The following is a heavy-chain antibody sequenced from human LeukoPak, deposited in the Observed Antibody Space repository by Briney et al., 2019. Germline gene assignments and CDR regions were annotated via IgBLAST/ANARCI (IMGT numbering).Heavy chain of an antibody. V-gene: IGHV3-9*01. CDR3: AKDPPLYYYDSSGTY. J-gene: IGHJ4*02. D-gene: IGHD3-22*01. CDR2: ISWNSGSI. Sequence: PGGSLRLSCAASGFTFDDYAMHWVRQAPGKGLEWVSGISWNSGSIGYADSVKGRFTISRDNAKNSLYLQMNSLRAEDTAVYYCAKDPPLYYYDSSGTYWGQGTLVTVSS. CDR1: GFTFDDYA.